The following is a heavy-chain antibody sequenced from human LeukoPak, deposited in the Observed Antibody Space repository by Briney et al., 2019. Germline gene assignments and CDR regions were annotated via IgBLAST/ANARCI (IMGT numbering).Heavy chain of an antibody. D-gene: IGHD3-22*01. V-gene: IGHV3-23*01. CDR2: ISGGGDRT. CDR1: GFTFSNYA. J-gene: IGHJ3*02. CDR3: ARDLGDITMIVVVHAFDI. Sequence: GGSLGLSCAASGFTFSNYAMNWVRQAPGKGLEWVSTISGGGDRTYYAESVKGRFTISRDNSKNTLYLQMNSLRAEDTAVYYCARDLGDITMIVVVHAFDIWGQGTMVTVSS.